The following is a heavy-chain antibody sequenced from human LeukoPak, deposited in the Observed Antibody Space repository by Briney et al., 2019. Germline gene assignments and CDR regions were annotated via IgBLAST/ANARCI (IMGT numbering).Heavy chain of an antibody. D-gene: IGHD1-26*01. CDR1: GFTVSSNY. J-gene: IGHJ3*02. V-gene: IGHV3-53*01. CDR2: IYSGGST. Sequence: GGSLRLSCAASGFTVSSNYMSWVRQAPGKGLEWVSVIYSGGSTYYADSVKGRFTISRDNSKNTLYLQMNSLRAEDTAVYYCARGATWPMGAFDIWGQGTMVTVSS. CDR3: ARGATWPMGAFDI.